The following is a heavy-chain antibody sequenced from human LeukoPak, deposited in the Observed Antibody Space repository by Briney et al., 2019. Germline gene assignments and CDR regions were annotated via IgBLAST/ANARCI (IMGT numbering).Heavy chain of an antibody. CDR2: INPNSGGT. CDR1: GYTFTGYY. J-gene: IGHJ4*02. CDR3: ARVGYYYDSSGYYLGY. D-gene: IGHD3-22*01. Sequence: ASVKVSCKASGYTFTGYYMHWVRQAPGQGLEWMGWINPNSGGTNYAQKFQGWVTMTRDTSISTAYMELSRLRSDDTAVYYCARVGYYYDSSGYYLGYWGQGTLVTVSS. V-gene: IGHV1-2*04.